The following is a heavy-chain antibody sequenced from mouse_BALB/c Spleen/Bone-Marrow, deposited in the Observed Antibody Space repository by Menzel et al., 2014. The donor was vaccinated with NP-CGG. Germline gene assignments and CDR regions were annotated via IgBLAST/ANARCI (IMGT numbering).Heavy chain of an antibody. D-gene: IGHD2-12*01. CDR1: GFSFASYG. V-gene: IGHV2-9*02. J-gene: IGHJ4*01. CDR3: ARGSYFYSLDY. Sequence: QVQLQQSGPGLVAPSQSLSITCTTSGFSFASYGVHWVRQPPGKGLEWLGVMWAGASTNYNTALMSRLSISKDNSENLVFLKMNSLQTHDRAIYYCARGSYFYSLDYWGQGTSVTVSS. CDR2: MWAGAST.